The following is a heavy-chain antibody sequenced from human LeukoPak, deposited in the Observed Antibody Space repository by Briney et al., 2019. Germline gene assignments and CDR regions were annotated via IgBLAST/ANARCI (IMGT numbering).Heavy chain of an antibody. V-gene: IGHV3-23*01. CDR2: IIGTGAGT. J-gene: IGHJ6*03. CDR1: GFIFSDYY. Sequence: GGSLRLPCAASGFIFSDYYMTWVRQAPGKGLEWVSAIIGTGAGTYYADSVKGRFTISRDNSKNTLYLQMNSLRAEDTAVYYCAKGSPAILYYCMDVWGKGTTVTVSS. CDR3: AKGSPAILYYCMDV. D-gene: IGHD2-21*01.